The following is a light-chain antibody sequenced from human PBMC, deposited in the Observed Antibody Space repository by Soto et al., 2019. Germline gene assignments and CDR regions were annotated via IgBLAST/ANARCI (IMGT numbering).Light chain of an antibody. CDR2: HII. J-gene: IGLJ3*02. Sequence: QAVVTQEPSLTVSPGGTVTLTCGSSTGAVTSGHYPYWFQQKPGQAPKTLIYHIINKHPWTPARFSGSLLGGKAALTLSGAQPEDEAEYYCLLVYSGVVVFGGGTKLTVL. V-gene: IGLV7-46*01. CDR3: LLVYSGVVV. CDR1: TGAVTSGHY.